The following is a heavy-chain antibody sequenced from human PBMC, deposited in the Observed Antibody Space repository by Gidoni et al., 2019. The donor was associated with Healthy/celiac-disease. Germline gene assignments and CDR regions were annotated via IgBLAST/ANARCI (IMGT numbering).Heavy chain of an antibody. V-gene: IGHV3-30-3*01. Sequence: QVQLVESGGGVVQPGRSLRLPCAASGFNFSSYAMHWVRQAPGKVLEWVAVISYDGSNKYYADSVKGRFTISRDNSKNTLYLQMNSPRAEDTAVYYCARAGLSGSYDYWGQGPLVTVSS. CDR1: GFNFSSYA. D-gene: IGHD1-26*01. J-gene: IGHJ4*02. CDR2: ISYDGSNK. CDR3: ARAGLSGSYDY.